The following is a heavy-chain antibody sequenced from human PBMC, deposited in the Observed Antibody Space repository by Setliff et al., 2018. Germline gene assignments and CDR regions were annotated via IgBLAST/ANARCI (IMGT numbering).Heavy chain of an antibody. CDR1: GFAFNTYW. J-gene: IGHJ6*02. D-gene: IGHD3-22*01. CDR3: ARDVRVYDSSGYYYYYYGMDV. CDR2: INGDGSVA. V-gene: IGHV3-74*01. Sequence: LRLSCAASGFAFNTYWMHWVRQVPGKGLVWVARINGDGSVANYADAVKGRFTISRDNAKNSLYLQMNSLRAEDTAVYYCARDVRVYDSSGYYYYYYGMDVWGQGTTVTVSS.